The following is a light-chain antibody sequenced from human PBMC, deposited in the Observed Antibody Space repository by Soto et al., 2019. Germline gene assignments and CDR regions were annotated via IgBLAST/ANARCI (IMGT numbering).Light chain of an antibody. CDR1: QDIRNE. V-gene: IGKV1-6*01. Sequence: AIQMTQSPSSLSAFVGDRVTITCRASQDIRNELGWYQQRPGKAPKLLIYAASTLESGVPLRFSASGSGTDFTLSFSSLRPEDVATYYCLQDNKYPRTFGQGTKVEI. CDR2: AAS. J-gene: IGKJ1*01. CDR3: LQDNKYPRT.